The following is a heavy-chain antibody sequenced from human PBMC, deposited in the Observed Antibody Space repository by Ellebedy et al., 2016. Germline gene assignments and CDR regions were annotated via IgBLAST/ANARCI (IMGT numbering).Heavy chain of an antibody. D-gene: IGHD2-2*01. CDR1: GGSISSSSYY. CDR2: IYYSGST. V-gene: IGHV4-39*07. CDR3: ASARLDIVVVPAALYYFDY. Sequence: SETLSLTCTVSGGSISSSSYYWGWLRQTPGKGLEWIGSIYYSGSTDYNPSLKSRVTISVDTSKNQFSLKLSSVTDADTAVYYCASARLDIVVVPAALYYFDYWGQGTLVTVSS. J-gene: IGHJ4*02.